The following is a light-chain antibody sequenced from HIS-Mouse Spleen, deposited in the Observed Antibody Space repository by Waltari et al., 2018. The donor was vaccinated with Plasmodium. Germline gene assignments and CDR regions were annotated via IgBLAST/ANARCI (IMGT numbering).Light chain of an antibody. CDR2: VAS. CDR1: QSVSSSY. J-gene: IGKJ1*01. CDR3: QQYGSSPRT. Sequence: EIVLTQSPGTLSLSTGERATLACRASQSVSSSYLAWYQQNPGQASRLLIYVASSRATGIPDRFSGSGSGTDFTLTISRLEPEDFAVYYCQQYGSSPRTFGQGTKVEIK. V-gene: IGKV3-20*01.